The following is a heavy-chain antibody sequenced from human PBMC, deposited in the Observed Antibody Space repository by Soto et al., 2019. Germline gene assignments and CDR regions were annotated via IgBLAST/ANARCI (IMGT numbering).Heavy chain of an antibody. CDR3: ARVLSSSWYLAGTFYYYYYMDV. V-gene: IGHV4-59*01. D-gene: IGHD6-13*01. Sequence: NLSETLSLTCTVSGGSISSYYWSWIRQPPGKGLEWIGYIYYSGGTNYNPSLKSRVTISVDTSKNQFSLKLSSVTAADTAVYYCARVLSSSWYLAGTFYYYYYMDVWGKGTTVTVSS. CDR1: GGSISSYY. CDR2: IYYSGGT. J-gene: IGHJ6*03.